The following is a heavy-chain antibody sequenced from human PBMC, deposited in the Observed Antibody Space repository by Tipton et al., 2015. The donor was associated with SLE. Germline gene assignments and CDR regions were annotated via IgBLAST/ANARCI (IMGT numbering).Heavy chain of an antibody. D-gene: IGHD4-17*01. J-gene: IGHJ4*02. CDR3: ARGGDGDYVDFDY. CDR2: IYYSGST. V-gene: IGHV4-39*07. Sequence: LRLSCTVSGGSISSSSYYWGWIRQPPGKGLEWIGSIYYSGSTYYDPSLKSRVTISVDTSKNQFSLKLNSVTAADTAVYYCARGGDGDYVDFDYWGKGTLVTVSS. CDR1: GGSISSSSYY.